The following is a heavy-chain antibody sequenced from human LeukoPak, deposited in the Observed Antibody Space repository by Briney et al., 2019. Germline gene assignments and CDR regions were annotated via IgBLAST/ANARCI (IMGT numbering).Heavy chain of an antibody. Sequence: PGGSLRLSCAASGFTFSSYSMNWVRQAPGKGLEWVSYISSSSSTIYYADSVKGRFTISRDNAKNSLYLQMNSLRAEDTAVYYCARWGRGGAFDIWGQGTMVTVSS. J-gene: IGHJ3*02. CDR2: ISSSSSTI. D-gene: IGHD3-16*01. CDR3: ARWGRGGAFDI. CDR1: GFTFSSYS. V-gene: IGHV3-48*04.